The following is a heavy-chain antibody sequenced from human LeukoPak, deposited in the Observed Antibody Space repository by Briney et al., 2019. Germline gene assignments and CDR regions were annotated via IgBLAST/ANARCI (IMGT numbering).Heavy chain of an antibody. V-gene: IGHV3-49*04. CDR3: TRDQTPYY. J-gene: IGHJ4*02. Sequence: GGSLRLSSTASGFTFGDYAMTWVRQAPGKGLEWVGFIRSKIYGGTPEYAASVKGRFTISRDDSKGIAYLQMDSLKTEDTAVYYCTRDQTPYYWGQGTLVTVSS. CDR2: IRSKIYGGTP. CDR1: GFTFGDYA.